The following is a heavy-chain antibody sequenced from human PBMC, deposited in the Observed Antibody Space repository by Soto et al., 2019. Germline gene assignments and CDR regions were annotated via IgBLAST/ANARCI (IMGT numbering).Heavy chain of an antibody. V-gene: IGHV3-23*01. CDR1: GFTFSSYA. CDR2: IGESGTPT. Sequence: PGGSLRLSCAASGFTFSSYAMKWVGQAPGKGREWVSLIGESGTPTYYADSVKGRFTISRDNSGNTLFLEMYSLRAEDTAVYYCARYIPGVRYYGMDVWGQGTTVTVSS. CDR3: ARYIPGVRYYGMDV. J-gene: IGHJ6*02. D-gene: IGHD2-2*01.